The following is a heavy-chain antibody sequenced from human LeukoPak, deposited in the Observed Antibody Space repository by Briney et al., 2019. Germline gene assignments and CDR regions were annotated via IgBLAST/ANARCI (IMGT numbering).Heavy chain of an antibody. CDR3: ARDPYLSAGY. CDR1: GFTFYSCS. Sequence: GGSLRLSCAASGFTFYSCSMSWVRQAPGKGLEWVSYISSSSSTIYYADSVKGRFTISRDNAKNSLYLQMNSLRDEDTAVYYCARDPYLSAGYWGQGTLVTVSS. V-gene: IGHV3-48*02. D-gene: IGHD2/OR15-2a*01. J-gene: IGHJ4*02. CDR2: ISSSSSTI.